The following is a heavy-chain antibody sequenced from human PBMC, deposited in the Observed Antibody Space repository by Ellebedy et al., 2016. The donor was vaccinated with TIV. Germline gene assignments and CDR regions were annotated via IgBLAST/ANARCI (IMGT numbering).Heavy chain of an antibody. J-gene: IGHJ4*02. D-gene: IGHD4-23*01. CDR2: ISGDSSTT. CDR1: VFPFGPYA. CDR3: ARALFGGHDY. V-gene: IGHV3-23*01. Sequence: GGSLRLXCPASVFPFGPYAMSWVRPGQGKGLECVSAISGDSSTTFYADSVKGRFTISRDNSRSTLYLQMNSLRVEDTAVYYCARALFGGHDYWGQGALVTVSS.